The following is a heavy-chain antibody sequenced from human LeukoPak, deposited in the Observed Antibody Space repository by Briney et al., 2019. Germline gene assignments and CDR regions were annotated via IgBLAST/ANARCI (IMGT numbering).Heavy chain of an antibody. CDR2: IKSRGDGGTA. CDR1: GFTFSGAW. CDR3: TTARSYYGMDV. Sequence: GGSLRLSCAASGFTFSGAWMSWVRQGPGKGLEWVGRIKSRGDGGTAGHAAPVEDRFTISRDDSKSTLFLQMNSLKMEDTGVYYCTTARSYYGMDVWGQGTTVTVSS. J-gene: IGHJ6*02. V-gene: IGHV3-15*01.